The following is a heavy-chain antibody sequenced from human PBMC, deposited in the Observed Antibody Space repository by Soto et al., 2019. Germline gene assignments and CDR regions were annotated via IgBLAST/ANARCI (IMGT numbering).Heavy chain of an antibody. Sequence: QVQLVQSGAEGKKPGASVKVSCKASGYTFITYGVSWVRQAPGRGLDWLGWISTYNGNTRYAERIQGRVTMTTDKTTHSDYMELRNLRSDDTAVYYCARGPSDYSDNIANFVLDYWGQGTLVTVSS. CDR3: ARGPSDYSDNIANFVLDY. D-gene: IGHD2-21*01. CDR1: GYTFITYG. CDR2: ISTYNGNT. V-gene: IGHV1-18*01. J-gene: IGHJ4*02.